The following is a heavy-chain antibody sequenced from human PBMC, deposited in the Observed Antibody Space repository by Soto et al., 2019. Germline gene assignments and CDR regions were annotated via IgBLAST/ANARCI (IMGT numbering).Heavy chain of an antibody. J-gene: IGHJ4*02. CDR2: IYYSGST. Sequence: QVQLQESGPGLVKPSETLSLTCTVSGGSISSYYWSWIRQPPGKGLEWIGYIYYSGSTNYNPSLTRRVTISVDTSKNQFSLKLSSVTAADTAVYYCARHYGGNFDYWGQGTLVTVSS. CDR1: GGSISSYY. D-gene: IGHD3-16*01. CDR3: ARHYGGNFDY. V-gene: IGHV4-59*01.